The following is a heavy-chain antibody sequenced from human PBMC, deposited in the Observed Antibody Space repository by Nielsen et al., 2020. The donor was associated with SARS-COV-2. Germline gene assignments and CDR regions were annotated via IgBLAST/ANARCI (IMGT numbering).Heavy chain of an antibody. Sequence: GGSLRLSCAASGFTFSSYAMHWVRQAPGKGLEWVAVISYDGSNKYYADSVKGRFIISRDNSKNTLYLQMNSLRAEDTAVYYCARGRSGTYYYGMDVWGQGTTVTVSS. CDR3: ARGRSGTYYYGMDV. V-gene: IGHV3-30*04. CDR2: ISYDGSNK. D-gene: IGHD1-26*01. J-gene: IGHJ6*02. CDR1: GFTFSSYA.